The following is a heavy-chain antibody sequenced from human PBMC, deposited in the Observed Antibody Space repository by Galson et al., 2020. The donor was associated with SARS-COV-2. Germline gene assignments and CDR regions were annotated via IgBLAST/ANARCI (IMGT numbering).Heavy chain of an antibody. D-gene: IGHD7-27*01. CDR3: ARGGHWGLGYFDY. CDR1: GFTVSSNY. Sequence: GESLKISCAASGFTVSSNYMSWVRQAPGKGLEWVSVTYRGDSTHYADSVKGRLIISRDNSKNTVYLQMNSLRVEDTAVYFCARGGHWGLGYFDYWGQGTLVTVSS. J-gene: IGHJ4*02. CDR2: TYRGDST. V-gene: IGHV3-53*01.